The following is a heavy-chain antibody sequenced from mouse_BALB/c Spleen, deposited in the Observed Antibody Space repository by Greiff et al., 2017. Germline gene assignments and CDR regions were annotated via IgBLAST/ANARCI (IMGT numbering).Heavy chain of an antibody. D-gene: IGHD2-1*01. V-gene: IGHV2-6-7*01. CDR3: ARVYYGNYAWFAY. J-gene: IGHJ3*01. CDR1: GFSLTGYG. Sequence: VMLVESGPGLVAPSQSLSITCTVSGFSLTGYGVNWVRQPPGKGLEWLGMIWGDGSTDYNSALKSSLSISKDNSKSQVFLKMNSLQTDDTARYYCARVYYGNYAWFAYWGQGTLVTVSA. CDR2: IWGDGST.